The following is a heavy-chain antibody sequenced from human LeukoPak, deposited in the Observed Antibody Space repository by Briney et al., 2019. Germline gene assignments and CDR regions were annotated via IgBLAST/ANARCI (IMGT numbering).Heavy chain of an antibody. J-gene: IGHJ3*02. CDR3: ARDYDFWSGTRRDAFDI. V-gene: IGHV4-30-4*08. D-gene: IGHD3-3*01. CDR1: GGSISSGDYY. CDR2: IYYSGST. Sequence: SQTLSLTCTVSGGSISSGDYYWSWIRQHPGKGLEWIGYIYYSGSTYYNPSLKSRVTISVDTSKNQFSLKLSSVTAADTAVYYCARDYDFWSGTRRDAFDIWGQGTMVTVSS.